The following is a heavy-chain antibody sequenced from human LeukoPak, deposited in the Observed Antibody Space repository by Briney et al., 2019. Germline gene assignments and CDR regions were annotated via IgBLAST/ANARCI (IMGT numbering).Heavy chain of an antibody. Sequence: GGSLRLSCAASGFTFSSYAMSWVRQAPGRGLEWVSAISGSGGSTYYADSVKGRFTISRDNSKNTLYLQMNSLRAEDTAVYYCAKGSTSNGYYGMDVWGQGTTVTVSS. J-gene: IGHJ6*02. CDR3: AKGSTSNGYYGMDV. CDR2: ISGSGGST. V-gene: IGHV3-23*01. D-gene: IGHD2-2*01. CDR1: GFTFSSYA.